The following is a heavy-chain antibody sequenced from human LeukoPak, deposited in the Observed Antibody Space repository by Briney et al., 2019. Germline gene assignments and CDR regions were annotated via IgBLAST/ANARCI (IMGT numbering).Heavy chain of an antibody. CDR1: GGSISSYY. Sequence: SETLSLTCTVSGGSISSYYWSWIRQPPGKGLEWIGYIYYSGSTNYNPSLKSRVTISVDTSKNQFSLKLSSVTAADTAVYYCARGGRRTTRDTWFDPWGQGTLVTVSS. CDR3: ARGGRRTTRDTWFDP. J-gene: IGHJ5*02. D-gene: IGHD4-11*01. CDR2: IYYSGST. V-gene: IGHV4-59*12.